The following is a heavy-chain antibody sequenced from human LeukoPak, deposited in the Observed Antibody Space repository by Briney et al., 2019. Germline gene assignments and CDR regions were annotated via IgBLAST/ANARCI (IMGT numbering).Heavy chain of an antibody. Sequence: GGSLRLSCAASGFTFSSYAMHWVRQAPGKGLEWVAVISYDGSNKYYADSVKGRSTISRDNSKNTLYLQMNSLRAEDTAVYYCARGCSSTSCYGAEYFQHWGQGTLVTVSS. CDR3: ARGCSSTSCYGAEYFQH. V-gene: IGHV3-30*01. J-gene: IGHJ1*01. D-gene: IGHD2-2*01. CDR1: GFTFSSYA. CDR2: ISYDGSNK.